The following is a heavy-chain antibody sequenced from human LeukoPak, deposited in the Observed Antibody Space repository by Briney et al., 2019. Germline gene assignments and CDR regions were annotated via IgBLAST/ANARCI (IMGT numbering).Heavy chain of an antibody. V-gene: IGHV4-59*08. CDR3: ARQFAYSSSSYFDY. J-gene: IGHJ4*02. Sequence: SETLSLTCSVSGGSVSSYYWSWIRQPPGKGLEWIGYVYYTGSTNYNPSLKRRVTMFEDKSKNQFSLRLSSVTVADTAVYYCARQFAYSSSSYFDYWGQGSLVTVSS. D-gene: IGHD6-6*01. CDR2: VYYTGST. CDR1: GGSVSSYY.